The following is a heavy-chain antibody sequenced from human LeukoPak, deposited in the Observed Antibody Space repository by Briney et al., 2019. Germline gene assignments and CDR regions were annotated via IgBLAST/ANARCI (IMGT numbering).Heavy chain of an antibody. CDR1: GGTSNTYT. D-gene: IGHD3-9*01. CDR3: ARSRDFDWLFDY. Sequence: GASVKVSCKASGGTSNTYTISWVRQAPGQGPEWMGGIIPIFGTANYAQKFQGRVTITTDESTSTAYMELSSLRSEDTAVYYCARSRDFDWLFDYWGQGTLVTVSS. V-gene: IGHV1-69*05. CDR2: IIPIFGTA. J-gene: IGHJ4*02.